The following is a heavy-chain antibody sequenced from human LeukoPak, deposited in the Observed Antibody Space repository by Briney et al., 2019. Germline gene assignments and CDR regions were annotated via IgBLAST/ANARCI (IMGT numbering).Heavy chain of an antibody. CDR1: GGSVTSSGYY. V-gene: IGHV4-39*01. CDR2: VSYSGST. D-gene: IGHD6-13*01. J-gene: IGHJ4*02. CDR3: ARGRSIAAGAA. Sequence: PSETLSLTCSVSGGSVTSSGYYCGWIRQPPGKGLEWIGSVSYSGSTYYNPSLKSRVTISVDTSRNQFSLKLSSVTAADTAVHYCARGRSIAAGAAWGQGTLVTVSS.